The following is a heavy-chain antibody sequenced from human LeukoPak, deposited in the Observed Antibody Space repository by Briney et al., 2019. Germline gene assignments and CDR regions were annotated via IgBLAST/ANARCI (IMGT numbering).Heavy chain of an antibody. Sequence: SVKVSCKASGGTFSSYAISWVRQAPGQGLEWMGGIIPIFGTANYAQKFQGRVTITADESTSTAYMELSSLRAEDTAEYYCLTIVETDIDAFDIWGQGTKVTVSS. V-gene: IGHV1-69*13. CDR2: IIPIFGTA. J-gene: IGHJ3*02. CDR1: GGTFSSYA. D-gene: IGHD2-21*01. CDR3: LTIVETDIDAFDI.